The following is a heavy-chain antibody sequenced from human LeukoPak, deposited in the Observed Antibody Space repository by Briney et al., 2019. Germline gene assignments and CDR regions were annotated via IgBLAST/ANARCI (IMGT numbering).Heavy chain of an antibody. CDR3: AKDAVTINYFDY. J-gene: IGHJ4*02. V-gene: IGHV3-30*18. CDR1: GFTFSSYG. D-gene: IGHD4-17*01. CDR2: ISYDGSNK. Sequence: PGRSLRLSCAASGFTFSSYGMHWVRQAPGKGLEWVAVISYDGSNKYYADSVKGRFTISGDNSKNTLYLQMDSLRAEDTAVYYCAKDAVTINYFDYWGQGTLVTVSS.